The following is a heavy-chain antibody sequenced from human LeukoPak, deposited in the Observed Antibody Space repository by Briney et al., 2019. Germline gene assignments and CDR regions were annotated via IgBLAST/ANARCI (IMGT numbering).Heavy chain of an antibody. CDR1: GFTFSSYA. CDR3: AKAYYCSSTSCLYRDYFDY. V-gene: IGHV3-23*01. D-gene: IGHD2-2*01. Sequence: PGGSLRLSCAASGFTFSSYAMSWVRQAPGKGLEWVSAISGSGGSTYYADSVKGRFTISRDNSKNTLYLQMNSLRAEDTALYYCAKAYYCSSTSCLYRDYFDYWGQGTLVTVSS. CDR2: ISGSGGST. J-gene: IGHJ4*02.